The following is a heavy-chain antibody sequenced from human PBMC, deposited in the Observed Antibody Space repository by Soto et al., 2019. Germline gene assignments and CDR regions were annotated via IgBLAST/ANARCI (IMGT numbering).Heavy chain of an antibody. CDR2: IKAYSGNT. CDR3: AIADYGDDDY. D-gene: IGHD4-17*01. J-gene: IGHJ4*02. Sequence: SGPEAKKPGASVKVSCKASGYTFATSTISWLRQAPGQGPEWMGWIKAYSGNTNYAQKLQGRLTMTTDTSTSTAYMELRSLTTDDTAIYYCAIADYGDDDYWGQGTLVTVSS. CDR1: GYTFATST. V-gene: IGHV1-18*01.